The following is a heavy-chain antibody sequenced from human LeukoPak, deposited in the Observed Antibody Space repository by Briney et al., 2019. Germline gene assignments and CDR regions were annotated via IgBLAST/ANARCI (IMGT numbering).Heavy chain of an antibody. CDR1: GYTFTSYG. Sequence: ASVKVSCKASGYTFTSYGFTWVRQAPGQGLEWMGWISAYNGNTDYAQKLQGRVTMTTDTSTSTAYMELGSLRSDDTAVYFCARAYYHDTSSYQGFDFWGQGTLVTVSS. V-gene: IGHV1-18*01. J-gene: IGHJ4*02. CDR3: ARAYYHDTSSYQGFDF. CDR2: ISAYNGNT. D-gene: IGHD3-22*01.